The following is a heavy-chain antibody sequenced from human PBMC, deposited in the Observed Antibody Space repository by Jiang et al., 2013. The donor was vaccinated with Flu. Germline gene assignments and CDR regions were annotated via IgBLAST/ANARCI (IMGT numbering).Heavy chain of an antibody. Sequence: VISYDGSNKYYADSVKGRFTISRDNSKNTLYLQMNSLRAEDTAVYYCARDHGGESSSWYVLDYWGQGTLVTVSS. J-gene: IGHJ4*02. D-gene: IGHD6-13*01. CDR3: ARDHGGESSSWYVLDY. CDR2: ISYDGSNK. V-gene: IGHV3-33*05.